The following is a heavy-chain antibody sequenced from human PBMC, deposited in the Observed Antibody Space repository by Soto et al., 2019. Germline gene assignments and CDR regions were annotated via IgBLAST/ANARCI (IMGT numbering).Heavy chain of an antibody. CDR3: AKAIFSIAAAGPFDP. D-gene: IGHD6-13*01. J-gene: IGHJ5*02. V-gene: IGHV3-9*01. Sequence: LRLSCAASGLTFDDYAMHWVRQAPGKGLEWVSGISWNSGSIGYADSVKGRFTISRDNAKNSLYLQVNSLRAEDTALYYCAKAIFSIAAAGPFDPWGQGTLVTVSS. CDR2: ISWNSGSI. CDR1: GLTFDDYA.